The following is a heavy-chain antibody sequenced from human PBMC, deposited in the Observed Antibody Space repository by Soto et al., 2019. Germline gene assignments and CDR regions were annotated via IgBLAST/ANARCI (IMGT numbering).Heavy chain of an antibody. Sequence: QVQLVQSGAEVRKPGASVTVSCRSSGDSFNDYYIHWVRQAPGQGFEWMGWINPNGGVTKYAQKFQGGVSMTRKTSIRPVYSQRSRLRPAAPAVYYCARESGGATATLDYYYFYMDVWGTGTTVTVSS. D-gene: IGHD5-12*01. J-gene: IGHJ6*03. CDR2: INPNGGVT. V-gene: IGHV1-2*02. CDR3: ARESGGATATLDYYYFYMDV. CDR1: GDSFNDYY.